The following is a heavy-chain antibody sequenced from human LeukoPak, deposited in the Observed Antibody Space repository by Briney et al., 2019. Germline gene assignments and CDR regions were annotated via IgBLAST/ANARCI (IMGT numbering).Heavy chain of an antibody. CDR1: GYTLTELS. Sequence: ASVKVSCKVSGYTLTELSMHWVRQAPGKGLEWMGGFDPEDGETIYAQKFQGRVTMTEDTSTDTAYMELSSLRSEDTAVYYCARSSDQDIVVVVADYYFDYWGQGTLVTVSS. CDR2: FDPEDGET. CDR3: ARSSDQDIVVVVADYYFDY. V-gene: IGHV1-24*01. D-gene: IGHD2-15*01. J-gene: IGHJ4*02.